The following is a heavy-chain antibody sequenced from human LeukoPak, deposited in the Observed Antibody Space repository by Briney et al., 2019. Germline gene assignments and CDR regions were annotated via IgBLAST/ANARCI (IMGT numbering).Heavy chain of an antibody. D-gene: IGHD1-26*01. V-gene: IGHV5-51*01. J-gene: IGHJ4*02. CDR2: IYPGDSDT. Sequence: QMPGXXXXXMGXIYPGDSDTRYSPSFQGQVTISADKSISTAYLQWSGLKASDTAMFYCARFSRGSYSSFDYWGQGTLVTVSS. CDR3: ARFSRGSYSSFDY.